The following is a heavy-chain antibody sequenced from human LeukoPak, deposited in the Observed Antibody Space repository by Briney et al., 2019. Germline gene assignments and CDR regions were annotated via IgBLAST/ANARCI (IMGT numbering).Heavy chain of an antibody. CDR3: AREQEVTIFGVVTHYYGMDV. CDR2: INHNGNVN. Sequence: PGRSLRLSCAASGFTFSSYWMNWARQAPGKGLEWVASINHNGNVNYYVDSVKGRFTISRDNAKNSLYLQMSNLRAEDTAVYFCAREQEVTIFGVVTHYYGMDVWGQGTTVTVSS. V-gene: IGHV3-7*03. J-gene: IGHJ6*02. D-gene: IGHD3-3*01. CDR1: GFTFSSYW.